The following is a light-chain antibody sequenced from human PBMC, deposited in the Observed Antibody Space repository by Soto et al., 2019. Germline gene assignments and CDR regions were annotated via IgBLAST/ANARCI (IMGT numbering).Light chain of an antibody. V-gene: IGLV2-23*02. CDR1: SSDVGTYNL. Sequence: SALSEPGCVSGSLGQSITISCTETSSDVGTYNLVSWYQQHPGKAPKLMIFEASQRPSGVSNRFSGSKSGNTASLAISGLQAEDEADYYCSSYAGSSTFVVFGGGTKVTVL. CDR2: EAS. CDR3: SSYAGSSTFVV. J-gene: IGLJ2*01.